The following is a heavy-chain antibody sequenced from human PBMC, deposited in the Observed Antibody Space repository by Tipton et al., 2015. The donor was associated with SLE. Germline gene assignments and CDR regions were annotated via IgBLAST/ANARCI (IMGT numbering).Heavy chain of an antibody. CDR1: GGSVSSSSYY. V-gene: IGHV4-39*07. CDR3: ASPGGFYDGSGVLS. J-gene: IGHJ6*02. CDR2: IYESGIT. D-gene: IGHD3-22*01. Sequence: TLSLTCSVSGGSVSSSSYYWGWIRQPPGKGLEWIGCIYESGITYYNPTLKSRVTISVDTSKNQFSLKLSSVTAADTAVYYCASPGGFYDGSGVLSWGQGTTVNVSS.